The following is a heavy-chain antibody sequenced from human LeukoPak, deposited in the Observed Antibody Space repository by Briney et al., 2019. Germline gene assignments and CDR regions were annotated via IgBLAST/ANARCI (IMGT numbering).Heavy chain of an antibody. CDR3: ARDKTRGLGYSYSKSGNYFDY. D-gene: IGHD5-18*01. J-gene: IGHJ4*02. CDR1: GGTFSSYA. CDR2: IIPIFGTA. Sequence: SVKVSCKASGGTFSSYAISWVRQAPGQGLEWMGGIIPIFGTANYAQKFQGRVTITADKSTSTAYMELSSLRSEDTAVYSCARDKTRGLGYSYSKSGNYFDYWGQGTLVTVSS. V-gene: IGHV1-69*06.